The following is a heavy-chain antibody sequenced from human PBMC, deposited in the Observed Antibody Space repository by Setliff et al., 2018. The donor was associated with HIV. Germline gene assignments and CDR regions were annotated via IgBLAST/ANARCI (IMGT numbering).Heavy chain of an antibody. V-gene: IGHV1-18*01. D-gene: IGHD4-4*01. Sequence: ASVKVSCKASGYTFTSDGISWVRQAPGQGLEWMGWISAYNGNTNYAQKLQGRVTMTTDTSTSTAYMELRSLRSDDTAVYYSARDVDYTDAFDIWGQGTMVTVSS. CDR1: GYTFTSDG. J-gene: IGHJ3*02. CDR2: ISAYNGNT. CDR3: ARDVDYTDAFDI.